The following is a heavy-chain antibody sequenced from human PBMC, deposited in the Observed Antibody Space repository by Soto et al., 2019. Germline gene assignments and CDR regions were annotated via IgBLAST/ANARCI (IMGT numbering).Heavy chain of an antibody. D-gene: IGHD2-2*01. Sequence: WETLSLTCTVSGGSISNYVCNWIRQPAGKGLEWIGRIDNSGSTNYNPSLKSRITMSADTSRNQFSLKLNSVTAADTAMYYCAGDVAMPGEPDRFDSWGQGTMVTVSS. CDR3: AGDVAMPGEPDRFDS. CDR2: IDNSGST. J-gene: IGHJ4*02. CDR1: GGSISNYV. V-gene: IGHV4-4*07.